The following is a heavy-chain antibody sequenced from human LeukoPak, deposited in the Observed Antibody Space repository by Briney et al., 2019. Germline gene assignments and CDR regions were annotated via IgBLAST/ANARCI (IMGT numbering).Heavy chain of an antibody. CDR1: GGCISSYY. D-gene: IGHD3-3*01. CDR3: ARDGGLYDAFDI. CDR2: IYYSGST. Sequence: SETLSLTCTVSGGCISSYYWSWIRQPAGKGLEWIGYIYYSGSTNYNPSLKSRVTISVDTSKNQFSLKLSSVTAADTAVYYCARDGGLYDAFDIWGQGTMVTVSS. J-gene: IGHJ3*02. V-gene: IGHV4-59*01.